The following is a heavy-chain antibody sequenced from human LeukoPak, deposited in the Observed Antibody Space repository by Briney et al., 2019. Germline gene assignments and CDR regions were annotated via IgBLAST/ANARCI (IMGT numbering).Heavy chain of an antibody. V-gene: IGHV1-2*02. CDR1: GYTFTGYY. J-gene: IGHJ4*02. Sequence: GASVKVSCKASGYTFTGYYMHWVRQAPGQGLEWMGWINPNSGGTNYAQKFQGRVTMTRDTSISTAYMELSRLRSDDTAVYYCAKLSIAARPDAPDYWGQGTLVTVSS. CDR3: AKLSIAARPDAPDY. D-gene: IGHD6-6*01. CDR2: INPNSGGT.